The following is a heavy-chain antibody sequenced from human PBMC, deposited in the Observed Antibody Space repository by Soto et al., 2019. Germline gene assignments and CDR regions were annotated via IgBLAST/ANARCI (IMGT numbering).Heavy chain of an antibody. CDR3: ARTWPWFREKGEGFDC. J-gene: IGHJ4*02. Sequence: QVQLVQSGAEVKKPGASVKVSCKASGYTFTSYYMHWVRQAPGQGLEWMGRINPSGGSTSYAQKFQGRVTMTRDTSTSTVYMELSSLRSEDTAVYYCARTWPWFREKGEGFDCWGQGTLVTVSS. CDR2: INPSGGST. V-gene: IGHV1-46*01. D-gene: IGHD3-10*01. CDR1: GYTFTSYY.